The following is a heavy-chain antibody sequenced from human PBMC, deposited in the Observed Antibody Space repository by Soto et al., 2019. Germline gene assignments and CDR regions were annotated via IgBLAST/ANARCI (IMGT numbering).Heavy chain of an antibody. CDR3: ARISAFSSASHDAFDI. D-gene: IGHD2-2*01. V-gene: IGHV4-34*01. CDR2: INHSGST. J-gene: IGHJ3*02. CDR1: GGSFSGYY. Sequence: SETLSLTCAVYGGSFSGYYWSWIRQPPGKGLEWIGEINHSGSTNYNPSLKSRVTISVDTSKNRFSLKLSSVTAADTAVYYCARISAFSSASHDAFDIWGQGTMVTVSS.